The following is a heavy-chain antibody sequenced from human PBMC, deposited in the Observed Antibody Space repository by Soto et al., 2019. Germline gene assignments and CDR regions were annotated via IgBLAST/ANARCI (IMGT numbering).Heavy chain of an antibody. CDR3: AKDISSYGYDSDWYFDL. V-gene: IGHV3-48*03. J-gene: IGHJ2*01. CDR2: ISSSGSTI. CDR1: GFTFSSYE. Sequence: EVQLVESGGGLVQPGGSLRLSCAASGFTFSSYEMNWVRQAPGKGLEWVSYISSSGSTIYYADSVKGRFTISRDNAKNSLYLQMNSLRAEDTALYYCAKDISSYGYDSDWYFDLWGRGTLVTVSS. D-gene: IGHD5-18*01.